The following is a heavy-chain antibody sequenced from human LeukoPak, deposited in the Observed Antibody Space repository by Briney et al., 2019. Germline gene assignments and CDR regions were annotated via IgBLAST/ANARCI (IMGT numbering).Heavy chain of an antibody. CDR1: GFTFSSYA. CDR3: ARPNYYDSSAFYYYFYGMDV. Sequence: GGSLRLSCVASGFTFSSYAMHWVRQAPGKGLEWVAVISYDGSNKYYADSVKGRFTISRDNSKNTLHLQMNSLRADDTAVYYCARPNYYDSSAFYYYFYGMDVWGQGTTVTVSS. CDR2: ISYDGSNK. V-gene: IGHV3-30-3*01. D-gene: IGHD3-22*01. J-gene: IGHJ6*02.